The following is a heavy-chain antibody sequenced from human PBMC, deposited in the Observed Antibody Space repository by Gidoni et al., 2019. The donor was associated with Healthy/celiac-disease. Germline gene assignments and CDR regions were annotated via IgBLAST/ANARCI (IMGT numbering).Heavy chain of an antibody. CDR3: VRGTGGYSYGQRTGYNDY. CDR2: INHSGST. J-gene: IGHJ4*02. CDR1: GGSFSGYY. D-gene: IGHD5-18*01. Sequence: QVQLQQWGAGLLKPSDTLSLTCAVYGGSFSGYYWSWIRQPPGKGLEWIGEINHSGSTNYNPSLKSRVTISVDTSKNQFSLKLSSVTAADTAVYYCVRGTGGYSYGQRTGYNDYWGQGTLVTVSS. V-gene: IGHV4-34*01.